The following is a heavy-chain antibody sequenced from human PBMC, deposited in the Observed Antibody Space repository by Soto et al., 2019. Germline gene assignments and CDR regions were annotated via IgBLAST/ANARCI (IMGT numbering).Heavy chain of an antibody. CDR2: TYYRSKWYN. CDR3: ARDHPPGPSYSGSWYGNWFDP. D-gene: IGHD6-13*01. CDR1: GDSVSSNSAA. V-gene: IGHV6-1*01. Sequence: SQTLSLTCAISGDSVSSNSAAWNWIRQSPSRGLEWLGRTYYRSKWYNDYAVSVKSRITINPDTSKNQFSLKLSSVTAADTAVYYCARDHPPGPSYSGSWYGNWFDPWGQGTLVTVSS. J-gene: IGHJ5*02.